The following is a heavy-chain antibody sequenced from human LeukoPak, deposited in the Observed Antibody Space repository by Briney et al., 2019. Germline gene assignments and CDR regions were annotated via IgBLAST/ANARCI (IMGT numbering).Heavy chain of an antibody. CDR3: ARAEWELADY. CDR2: INADGSTT. CDR1: GFSFRTSW. Sequence: GGSLRLSCAASGFSFRTSWMHWVRQAPGQGLVWVARINADGSTTNYADSVKGRFTISRDNAKNTLYLQMNSLRAEDTAVYYCARAEWELADYWGQGTLVTVSS. J-gene: IGHJ4*02. V-gene: IGHV3-74*01. D-gene: IGHD1-26*01.